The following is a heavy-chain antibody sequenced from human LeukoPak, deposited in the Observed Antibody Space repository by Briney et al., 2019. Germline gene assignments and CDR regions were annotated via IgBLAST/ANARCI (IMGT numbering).Heavy chain of an antibody. V-gene: IGHV4-34*01. CDR2: INHSGST. D-gene: IGHD3-3*01. CDR1: GGSFSGYY. J-gene: IGHJ4*02. Sequence: SETLSLTCAVYGGSFSGYYWSWIRQPPGKGLEWIGEINHSGSTNYNPSLKSRVTISVDTSKNQFSLKLSSVTAADTAVYYCARARGRITIFGVVMFDYWDQGTLVTVSS. CDR3: ARARGRITIFGVVMFDY.